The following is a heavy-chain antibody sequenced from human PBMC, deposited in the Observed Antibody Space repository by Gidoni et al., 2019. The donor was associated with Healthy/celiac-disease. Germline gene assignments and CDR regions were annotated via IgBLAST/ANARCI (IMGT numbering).Heavy chain of an antibody. J-gene: IGHJ6*02. CDR3: AREVYYYYYGMDV. CDR2: INHSGST. Sequence: QVQLQQWGAGLLKPSETLSLTCAVYGGSFSGYYWSWIRQPPGKGLEWIGEINHSGSTNYNPSLKSRVTISVDTSKNQFSLKLSSVTAADTAVYYCAREVYYYYYGMDVWGQGTTVTVSS. V-gene: IGHV4-34*01. CDR1: GGSFSGYY.